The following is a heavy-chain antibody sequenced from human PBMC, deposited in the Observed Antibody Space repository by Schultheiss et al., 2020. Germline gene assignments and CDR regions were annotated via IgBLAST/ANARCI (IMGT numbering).Heavy chain of an antibody. V-gene: IGHV4-59*04. J-gene: IGHJ4*02. CDR2: IYYSGST. CDR1: GGSISSYY. D-gene: IGHD2-15*01. Sequence: SETLSLTCTVSGGSISSYYWSWIRQPPGKGLEWIGSIYYSGSTYYNPSLKSRVTISVDTSKNQFSLKLSSVTAADTAVYYCARDLVVVAATPGYWGQGTLVTVSS. CDR3: ARDLVVVAATPGY.